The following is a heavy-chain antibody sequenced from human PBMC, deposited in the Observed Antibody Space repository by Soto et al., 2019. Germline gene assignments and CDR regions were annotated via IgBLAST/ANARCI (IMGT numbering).Heavy chain of an antibody. V-gene: IGHV5-10-1*01. CDR1: GYSFTSYW. J-gene: IGHJ6*02. D-gene: IGHD6-13*01. CDR2: IDPSDSYT. CDR3: ASGKAAAGFDYYYYGMDV. Sequence: PGESLKISCKGSGYSFTSYWISWVRQMPGKGLEWMGRIDPSDSYTNYSPSFQGHVTISADKSISTAYLQWSSLKASDTAMYYCASGKAAAGFDYYYYGMDVWGQGTTVTVSS.